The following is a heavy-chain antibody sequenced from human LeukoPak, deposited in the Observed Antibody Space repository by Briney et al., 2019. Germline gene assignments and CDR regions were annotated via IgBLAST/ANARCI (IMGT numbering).Heavy chain of an antibody. J-gene: IGHJ4*02. V-gene: IGHV3-30*04. CDR2: ISYDGSNK. CDR3: AKDSSGSLLDY. D-gene: IGHD1-26*01. CDR1: GFTFSSYA. Sequence: GGSLRLSCAASGFTFSSYAMHWVRQAPGKGLEWVAVISYDGSNKYYADSVKGRFTISRDNSKNTLYLQMNSLRAEDTAVYYCAKDSSGSLLDYWGQGTLVTVSS.